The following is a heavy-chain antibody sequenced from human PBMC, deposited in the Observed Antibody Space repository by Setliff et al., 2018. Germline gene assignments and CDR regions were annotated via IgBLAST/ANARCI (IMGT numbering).Heavy chain of an antibody. CDR1: GFTFSSYW. V-gene: IGHV3-74*01. J-gene: IGHJ5*02. Sequence: GGSLRLSCAASGFTFSSYWMHWVRQAPGKGLVWVSRINTDGSTTNYADSVKGRFTISRDNARNTLYLQMNSLTAEDTAVYYCARVGSKPQLGWFDPWGQGTLVTVSS. CDR3: ARVGSKPQLGWFDP. CDR2: INTDGSTT. D-gene: IGHD1-26*01.